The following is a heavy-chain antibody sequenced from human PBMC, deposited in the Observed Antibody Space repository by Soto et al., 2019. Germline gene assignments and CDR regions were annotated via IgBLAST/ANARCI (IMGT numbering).Heavy chain of an antibody. Sequence: QVQLQESGPGLVKPSETLSLTCTVSGGSISSYYWSWIRQPPGKGLEWIGYIYYSGSTNYNPSLKSRVTISVDTSKNQSSLKLSSVTAADTAVYYCARRYGGNLDYWGQGTRVTVSS. CDR3: ARRYGGNLDY. V-gene: IGHV4-59*08. J-gene: IGHJ4*02. D-gene: IGHD1-26*01. CDR2: IYYSGST. CDR1: GGSISSYY.